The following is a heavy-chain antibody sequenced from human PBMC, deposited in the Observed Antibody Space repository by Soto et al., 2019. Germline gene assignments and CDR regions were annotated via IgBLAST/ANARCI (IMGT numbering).Heavy chain of an antibody. CDR2: IHQTGIT. V-gene: IGHV4-30-2*01. CDR3: ARDRKQSNYFDS. CDR1: GGSISSGGYS. Sequence: QLQLQESGSGLVKPSQTLSLTCAVSGGSISSGGYSWSWIRQPPGKGLEWIGYIHQTGITYYNPSLKSRGTIPPDMSNNQFPLNLSSVTAADTAVYFCARDRKQSNYFDSCGQATLVTVSS. J-gene: IGHJ4*02.